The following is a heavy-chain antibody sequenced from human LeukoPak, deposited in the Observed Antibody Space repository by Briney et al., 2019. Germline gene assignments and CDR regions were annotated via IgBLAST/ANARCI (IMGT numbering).Heavy chain of an antibody. CDR1: GLTFSSYA. CDR2: IGGSGTDT. D-gene: IGHD2-8*01. J-gene: IGHJ3*02. V-gene: IGHV3-23*01. Sequence: PGGSLRLSCAASGLTFSSYAMGWVRQAPGRGLEWVSSIGGSGTDTYYADSVKGRFTISRDNSKNSLYLQMNSLRAEDTAVYYCARDPRPIVLMVYARDAFDIWGQGTMVTVSS. CDR3: ARDPRPIVLMVYARDAFDI.